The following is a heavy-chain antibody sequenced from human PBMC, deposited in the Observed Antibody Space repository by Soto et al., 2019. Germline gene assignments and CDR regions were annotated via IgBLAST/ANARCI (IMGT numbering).Heavy chain of an antibody. CDR2: IYYSGTT. V-gene: IGHV4-31*03. J-gene: IGHJ5*02. Sequence: QLQESGPGLVKTSETLSLTCSVSGGSISGDGSYWAWIRQYPGKGLEWIGYIYYSGTTYYNPSLRSRASISVDTSKSQFSLNLDSVNAADTAIAYCARETKTYCSGGSCNWFDPVGQGILVAVSS. CDR1: GGSISGDGSY. D-gene: IGHD2-15*01. CDR3: ARETKTYCSGGSCNWFDP.